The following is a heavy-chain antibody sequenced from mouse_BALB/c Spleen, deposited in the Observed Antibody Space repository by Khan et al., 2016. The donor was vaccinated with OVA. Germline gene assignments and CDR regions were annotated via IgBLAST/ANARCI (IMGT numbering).Heavy chain of an antibody. CDR3: ARDRIDY. J-gene: IGHJ2*01. CDR2: INPTSDNT. CDR1: GYTFTTYW. V-gene: IGHV1-7*01. Sequence: QVQLKESGAELAKPGASVKMSCKASGYTFTTYWMHWVKQRPGQGLEWIGYINPTSDNTYYNENFTDKATLSADKSSSTAYMQLSSLTSVDSAVYYCARDRIDYWGQGTTLTVSS.